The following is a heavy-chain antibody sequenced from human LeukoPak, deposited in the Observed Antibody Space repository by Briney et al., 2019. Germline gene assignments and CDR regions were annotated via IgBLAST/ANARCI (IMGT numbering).Heavy chain of an antibody. Sequence: GGSLRLSCAASGFTFSSYWMSWVRQAPGTGLEWVANINQDGSGKYYVDSVKGRFTISRDNAKNSLYLQMNSLRAEDTAVYYCARVVGAGYFDLWGRGTLVTVSS. D-gene: IGHD1-26*01. J-gene: IGHJ2*01. CDR2: INQDGSGK. V-gene: IGHV3-7*01. CDR3: ARVVGAGYFDL. CDR1: GFTFSSYW.